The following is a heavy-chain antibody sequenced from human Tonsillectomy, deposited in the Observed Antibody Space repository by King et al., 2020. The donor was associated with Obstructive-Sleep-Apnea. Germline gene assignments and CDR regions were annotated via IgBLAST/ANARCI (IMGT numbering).Heavy chain of an antibody. D-gene: IGHD1-26*01. CDR1: GFTFSSYW. CDR3: ARDEAVPWETLQVVFDI. CDR2: IQQGGGEK. V-gene: IGHV3-7*03. J-gene: IGHJ3*02. Sequence: VQLVESGGGLVQPGGSLRLSCAASGFTFSSYWMSWVRQAPGKGLEWVANIQQGGGEKYYVDSVKGRFTMTTDTSTSTAYMELRSLRSDDTAVYYCARDEAVPWETLQVVFDIWGQGTRVTVSS.